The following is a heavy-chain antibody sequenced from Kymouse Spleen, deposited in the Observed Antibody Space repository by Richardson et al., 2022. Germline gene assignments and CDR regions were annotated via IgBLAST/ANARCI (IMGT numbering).Heavy chain of an antibody. CDR2: INHSGST. J-gene: IGHJ3*02. CDR3: ARVLNWNYGGFDAFDI. CDR1: GGSFSGYY. D-gene: IGHD1-7*01. Sequence: QVQLQQWGAGLLKPSETLSLTCAVYGGSFSGYYWSWIRQPPGKGLEWIGEINHSGSTNYNPSLKSRVTISVDTSKNQFSLKLSSVTAADTAVYYCARVLNWNYGGFDAFDIWGQGTMVTVSS. V-gene: IGHV4-34*01.